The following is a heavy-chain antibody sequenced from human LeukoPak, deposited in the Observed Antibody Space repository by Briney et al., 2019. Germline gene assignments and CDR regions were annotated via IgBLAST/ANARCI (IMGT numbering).Heavy chain of an antibody. V-gene: IGHV4-34*01. J-gene: IGHJ3*02. CDR2: INHSGST. D-gene: IGHD2-21*02. Sequence: SETLSLTCAVYGGSFSGYYWSWIRQPPGKGLEWIGEINHSGSTNYNPSLKSRVTISVDTSKNQFSLKLSSVTAADTAVYYCAREAYCGGDCLDDAFDIWGQGTMVTVSS. CDR1: GGSFSGYY. CDR3: AREAYCGGDCLDDAFDI.